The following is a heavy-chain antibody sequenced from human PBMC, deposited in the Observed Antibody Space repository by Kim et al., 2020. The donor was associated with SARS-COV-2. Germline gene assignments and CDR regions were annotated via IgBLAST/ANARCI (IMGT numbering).Heavy chain of an antibody. CDR1: GFTVSSNY. CDR3: DQGGYRGYDSLTLGY. CDR2: IYSGGST. V-gene: IGHV3-53*01. Sequence: GGSLRLSCAASGFTVSSNYMSWVRQAPGKGLEWVSVIYSGGSTYYADSVQGRYTISRDNSKNTLYLHMNSLRAGDTAVYYCDQGGYRGYDSLTLGYWGQGTLVTVSS. J-gene: IGHJ4*02. D-gene: IGHD5-12*01.